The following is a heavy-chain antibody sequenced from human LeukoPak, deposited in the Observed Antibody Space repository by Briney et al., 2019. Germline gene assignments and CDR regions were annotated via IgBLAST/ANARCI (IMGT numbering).Heavy chain of an antibody. Sequence: GGSLRLSCAASGFTFGSYSMNWVRQPPGKGLEWVSSLSSSSTYIYYADSVMGRFTISRDNAKNSVYLQMNSLRAEDTAVYYCARASDSGDYFSGMDVWGQGTTVTVSS. V-gene: IGHV3-21*01. CDR2: LSSSSTYI. CDR3: ARASDSGDYFSGMDV. J-gene: IGHJ6*02. CDR1: GFTFGSYS. D-gene: IGHD4-17*01.